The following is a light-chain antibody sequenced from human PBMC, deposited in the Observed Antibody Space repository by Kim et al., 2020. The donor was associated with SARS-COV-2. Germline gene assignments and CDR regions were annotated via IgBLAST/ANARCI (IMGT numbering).Light chain of an antibody. J-gene: IGKJ5*01. CDR3: QQRSNWPVT. V-gene: IGKV3-11*01. CDR1: QSVSSY. CDR2: DAY. Sequence: LSPGESASLSCRASQSVSSYLAWYQQKPGQAPRLLIYDAYNRATGIPARFSGSGSGTDFTLTISSLEPEDFAVYYCQQRSNWPVTFGQGTRLEIK.